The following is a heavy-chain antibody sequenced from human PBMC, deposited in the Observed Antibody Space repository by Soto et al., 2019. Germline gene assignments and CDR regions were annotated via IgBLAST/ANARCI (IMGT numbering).Heavy chain of an antibody. V-gene: IGHV3-23*01. CDR3: AKDVVAHYYYYGMDV. CDR1: GFTFSSYA. D-gene: IGHD6-6*01. CDR2: ISGSGGST. J-gene: IGHJ6*02. Sequence: EVQLLESGGGLVQPGGSLRLSCAASGFTFSSYAMSWVRQAPGKGLEWVSAISGSGGSTYYADSVKGRFTISRDNSKNTLYLRMNSLRAEDTAVYYCAKDVVAHYYYYGMDVWGQGTTVTVSS.